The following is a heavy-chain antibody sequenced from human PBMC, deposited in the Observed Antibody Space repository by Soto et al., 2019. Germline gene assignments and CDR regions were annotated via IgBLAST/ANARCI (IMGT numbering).Heavy chain of an antibody. CDR3: ARHGGRYCSGGTCYIYWHFDL. CDR1: GGSISTYY. D-gene: IGHD2-15*01. J-gene: IGHJ2*01. CDR2: IYDSGST. Sequence: QVQLQESGPGLVKPSETLSLTCTVSGGSISTYYWSWIRQPPGKGLEWIGYIYDSGSTDYNPSLKSRVTLSVDTPKNQFSLKLSSVTAADTAVYYCARHGGRYCSGGTCYIYWHFDLWGRGTLVTVSS. V-gene: IGHV4-59*08.